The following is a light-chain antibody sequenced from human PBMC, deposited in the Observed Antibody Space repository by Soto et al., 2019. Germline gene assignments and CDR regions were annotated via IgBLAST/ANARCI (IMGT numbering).Light chain of an antibody. V-gene: IGLV2-23*01. CDR1: NNDIGNYDL. J-gene: IGLJ1*01. CDR2: AGS. CDR3: CSYAGTSAPYV. Sequence: QSALTQPASVSGSPGQSITISCSGTNNDIGNYDLVSWYQYHPDKAPKLIIYAGSKRPSGVSTRFSGSKSGNTASLTISGRQAEDEADYYCCSYAGTSAPYVFGSGTKRTVL.